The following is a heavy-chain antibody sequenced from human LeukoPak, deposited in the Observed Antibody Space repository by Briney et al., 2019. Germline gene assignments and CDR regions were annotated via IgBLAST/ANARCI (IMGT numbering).Heavy chain of an antibody. Sequence: SETLSLTCTVSGGSISSGSYYWSWIRQPAGKGLEWIGRIYTSGSTNYNPSLKSRVTISVDTSKNQFSLKLSSVTAADTAVYYYARGRYYGSGSDSFDYWGQGTLVTVSS. V-gene: IGHV4-61*02. J-gene: IGHJ4*02. CDR1: GGSISSGSYY. CDR2: IYTSGST. D-gene: IGHD3-10*01. CDR3: ARGRYYGSGSDSFDY.